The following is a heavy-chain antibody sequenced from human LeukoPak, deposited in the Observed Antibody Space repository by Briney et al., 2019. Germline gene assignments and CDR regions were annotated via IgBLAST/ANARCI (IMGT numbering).Heavy chain of an antibody. D-gene: IGHD3-16*02. CDR2: ISDSGST. Sequence: PSETLSLTCPVSGGSIGTRSYYWNWLRQHPGKGLEWIGFISDSGSTLYYPSLKSRVTISSDTSKNQFSLKLTSVTAADMAVYYCARGRYSYGWNDSWGQGTLVTVSS. J-gene: IGHJ5*01. CDR1: GGSIGTRSYY. V-gene: IGHV4-31*03. CDR3: ARGRYSYGWNDS.